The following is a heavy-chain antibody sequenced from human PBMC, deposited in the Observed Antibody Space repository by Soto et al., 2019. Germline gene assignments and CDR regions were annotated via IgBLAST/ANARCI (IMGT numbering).Heavy chain of an antibody. D-gene: IGHD3-10*01. CDR2: ISTYGGRA. CDR1: GFTFSSYT. Sequence: GGSLRLSCSASGFTFSSYTMHWVRQAPGKGLEDVSAISTYGGRAYYADSVKGRFTISRDDSKNTLYLRMSSLRAEDTAVYYCVKDVVELVDGSGYGMDVWGQGTTVTVSS. V-gene: IGHV3-64D*06. CDR3: VKDVVELVDGSGYGMDV. J-gene: IGHJ6*02.